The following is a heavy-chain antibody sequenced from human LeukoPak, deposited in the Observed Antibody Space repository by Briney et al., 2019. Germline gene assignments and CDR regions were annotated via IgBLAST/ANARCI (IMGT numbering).Heavy chain of an antibody. D-gene: IGHD2-2*01. CDR1: GYTFTSYG. V-gene: IGHV1-18*01. CDR3: ARIDIVVVPAAMRWGYYYYGMDV. Sequence: ASVTVSCKASGYTFTSYGISWVRQAPGQGLEWMGWISAYNGNTNYAQKLQGRVTMTTDTSTSTAYMELRSLRSDDTAVYYCARIDIVVVPAAMRWGYYYYGMDVWGQGTTVTVSS. CDR2: ISAYNGNT. J-gene: IGHJ6*02.